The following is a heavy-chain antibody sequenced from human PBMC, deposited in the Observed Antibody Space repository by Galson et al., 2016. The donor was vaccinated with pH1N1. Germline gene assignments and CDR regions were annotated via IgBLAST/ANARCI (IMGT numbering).Heavy chain of an antibody. D-gene: IGHD3-9*01. V-gene: IGHV7-4-1*02. CDR2: INTKTGNP. CDR1: GFTFSNHG. CDR3: ARETPSPSPTVLRYFDWSRGLSAFDM. Sequence: SVKVSCKASGFTFSNHGINWVQQAPGQGLEWMGWINTKTGNPTYAQGFTGRFVFSLDTSVNTAYLQINSLTADDTAVYYCARETPSPSPTVLRYFDWSRGLSAFDMWGRGTLVTVSS. J-gene: IGHJ3*02.